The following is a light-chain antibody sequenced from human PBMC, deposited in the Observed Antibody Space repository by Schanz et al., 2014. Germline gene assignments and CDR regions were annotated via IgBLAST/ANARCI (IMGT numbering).Light chain of an antibody. Sequence: EIVMTQSPATLSVSPGERATLSCRASQSVGSSLAWYQQRPGQAPRLLFYGASIRATGIPARFSGGGSGTEFTLTISSLQSEDFAVYYCQQRSNWPRGLTFGGGTKVEIK. CDR3: QQRSNWPRGLT. CDR1: QSVGSS. CDR2: GAS. V-gene: IGKV3-15*01. J-gene: IGKJ4*01.